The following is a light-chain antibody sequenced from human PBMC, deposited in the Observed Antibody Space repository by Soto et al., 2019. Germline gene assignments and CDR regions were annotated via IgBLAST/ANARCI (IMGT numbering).Light chain of an antibody. Sequence: EIERTQSPSTLSASIGDGVTITCRSGQRVDNWLAWYQQKPGXAAKVVRYDVSSLESGVPSRFSVSPSETELTLTISSLQLDDFPTFYCQQYNSYSITLRQRTRPQI. CDR1: QRVDNW. CDR2: DVS. J-gene: IGKJ5*01. CDR3: QQYNSYSIT. V-gene: IGKV1-5*01.